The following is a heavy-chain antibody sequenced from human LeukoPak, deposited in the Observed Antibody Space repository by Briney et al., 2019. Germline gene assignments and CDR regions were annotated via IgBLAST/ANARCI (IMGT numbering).Heavy chain of an antibody. CDR1: GFTFDDYA. J-gene: IGHJ4*02. Sequence: GGSLRLSCAASGFTFDDYAMHWVRQAPGKGLEWVSGISWNSGSIGYADSVKGRFTISRDNAKNSLYLQMNSLRAEDTALYYCAKDIGYGFWSGYKDYWGQGTLVTVSS. D-gene: IGHD3-3*01. V-gene: IGHV3-9*01. CDR2: ISWNSGSI. CDR3: AKDIGYGFWSGYKDY.